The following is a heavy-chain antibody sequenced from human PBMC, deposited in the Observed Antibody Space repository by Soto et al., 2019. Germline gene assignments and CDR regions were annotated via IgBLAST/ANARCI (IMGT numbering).Heavy chain of an antibody. CDR1: GGSISGYD. CDR2: INRSGST. CDR3: ARSTAMRDFDY. Sequence: SETLSLTCAVYGGSISGYDWSWIRQLPGKVLEWIGEINRSGSTNYNPSLKSRVTISVDTSKNQFSLNLNSVTAADTAVYYCARSTAMRDFDYWGQGTLVTVSS. V-gene: IGHV4-34*01. J-gene: IGHJ4*02. D-gene: IGHD5-18*01.